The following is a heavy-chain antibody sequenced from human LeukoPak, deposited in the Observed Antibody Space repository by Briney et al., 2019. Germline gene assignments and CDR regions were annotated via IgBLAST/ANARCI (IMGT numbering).Heavy chain of an antibody. CDR2: ISSSSSYI. CDR1: GFTFSSYS. CDR3: ARGVCSSTSCYGD. J-gene: IGHJ4*02. D-gene: IGHD2-2*01. Sequence: GGSLRLSCAASGFTFSSYSMNWVRQAPGKGLEWVSSISSSSSYIYYADSVKGRFTISRANAKNSLYLQMNSLRAEDTAVYYCARGVCSSTSCYGDWGQGTLVTVSS. V-gene: IGHV3-21*01.